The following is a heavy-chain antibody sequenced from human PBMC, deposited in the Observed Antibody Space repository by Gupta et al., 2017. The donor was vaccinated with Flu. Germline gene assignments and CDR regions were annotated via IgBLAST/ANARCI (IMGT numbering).Heavy chain of an antibody. CDR2: ISYDGSKT. Sequence: QVQLVESGGGVVGPGRPLRLSCGASGFRFSNYGIHWVRQAPGKGLEWVALISYDGSKTYYGDYVKGRFTSSRDNSKNTLFLHMNSLSAEETDTYYCAKDGVDCCRTSGQLVYYGMDVWGQGTTVSVSS. V-gene: IGHV3-30*18. CDR1: GFRFSNYG. CDR3: AKDGVDCCRTSGQLVYYGMDV. J-gene: IGHJ6*02. D-gene: IGHD3-3*01.